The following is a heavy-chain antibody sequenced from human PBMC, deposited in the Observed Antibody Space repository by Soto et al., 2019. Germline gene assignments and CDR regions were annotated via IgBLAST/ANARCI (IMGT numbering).Heavy chain of an antibody. CDR1: GDSVTSGNSY. CDR2: IYYSGNT. J-gene: IGHJ5*01. Sequence: SETLSLTCTVSGDSVTSGNSYWSCSRQPPGKGLEWIGYIYYSGNTNYSPSLKSRVTMSLDRSNNQSSLNLSSVTAADTAVYYCASIPVDTSMIYWFDPWGQGILVTVSS. CDR3: ASIPVDTSMIYWFDP. V-gene: IGHV4-61*01. D-gene: IGHD5-18*01.